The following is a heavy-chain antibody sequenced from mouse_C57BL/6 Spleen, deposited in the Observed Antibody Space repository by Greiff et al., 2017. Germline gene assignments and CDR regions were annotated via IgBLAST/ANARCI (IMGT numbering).Heavy chain of an antibody. J-gene: IGHJ1*03. D-gene: IGHD4-1*01. Sequence: VQLQQPGTELVKPGASVKLSCKASGYTFTSYWMHWVKQRPGQGLEWIGNINPSNGGTNYNEKFKSKATLTVDKSSSTAYMQLSSLTSEDSAVYYCARTGGLLGLYFDVWGTGTTVTVSS. CDR3: ARTGGLLGLYFDV. V-gene: IGHV1-53*01. CDR1: GYTFTSYW. CDR2: INPSNGGT.